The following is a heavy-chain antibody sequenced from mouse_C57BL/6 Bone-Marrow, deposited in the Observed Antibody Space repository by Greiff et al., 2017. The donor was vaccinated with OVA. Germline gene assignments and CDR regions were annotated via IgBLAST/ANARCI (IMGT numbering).Heavy chain of an antibody. CDR3: ARERSSGYDYFDY. CDR1: GYTFTSYW. CDR2: IDPSDSET. V-gene: IGHV1-52*01. J-gene: IGHJ2*01. Sequence: QVQLQQPGAELVRPGSSVKLSCKASGYTFTSYWMHWVKQRPIQGLEWIGNIDPSDSETHYNQKFKDKATLTVDKSSSTAYMQLSSLTSEDSAVYYCARERSSGYDYFDYWGQGTTLTVSS. D-gene: IGHD3-2*02.